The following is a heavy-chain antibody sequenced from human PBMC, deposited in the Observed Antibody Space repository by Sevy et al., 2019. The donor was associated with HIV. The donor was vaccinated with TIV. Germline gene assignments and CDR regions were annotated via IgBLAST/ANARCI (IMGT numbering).Heavy chain of an antibody. Sequence: GGSPRLSCAASGFTFSTYTMNWVRQAPGKGLEWVSSISSLSNYIYYADSLKGRFTMSTYNAKNSMYLQMNSLRAEDTAVYYCARPYGSGSWEAFDIWGQGTMVTVSS. J-gene: IGHJ3*02. D-gene: IGHD3-10*01. CDR3: ARPYGSGSWEAFDI. V-gene: IGHV3-21*01. CDR1: GFTFSTYT. CDR2: ISSLSNYI.